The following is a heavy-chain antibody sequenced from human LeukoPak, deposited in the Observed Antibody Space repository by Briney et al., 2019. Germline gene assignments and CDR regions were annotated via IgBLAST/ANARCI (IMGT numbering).Heavy chain of an antibody. D-gene: IGHD1-1*01. Sequence: GGSLRLSCAASGFTFSSYGMNWVRQAPGKGLEWVAVIWSDGSNKNYADSVKGRFTISRDNSRNTLFLQMNSLRAEDTAVYFCARRLTATHSFDYWGQGTLVIVSS. V-gene: IGHV3-33*01. CDR1: GFTFSSYG. CDR3: ARRLTATHSFDY. J-gene: IGHJ4*02. CDR2: IWSDGSNK.